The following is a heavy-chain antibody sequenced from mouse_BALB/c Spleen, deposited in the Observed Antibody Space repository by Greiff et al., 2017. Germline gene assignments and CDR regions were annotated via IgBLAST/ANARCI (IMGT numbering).Heavy chain of an antibody. J-gene: IGHJ4*01. D-gene: IGHD2-10*01. Sequence: VQLQQSGAELVRSGASVKLSCTASGFNIKDYYMHWVKQRPEQGLEWIGWIDPENGDTEYAPKFQGKATMTADTSSNTAYLQLSSLTSEDTAVYYCNALYPTIYAMDYWGQGTSVTVSS. CDR1: GFNIKDYY. CDR2: IDPENGDT. CDR3: NALYPTIYAMDY. V-gene: IGHV14-4*02.